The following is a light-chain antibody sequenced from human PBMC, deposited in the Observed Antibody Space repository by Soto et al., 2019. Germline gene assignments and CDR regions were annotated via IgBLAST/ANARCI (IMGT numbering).Light chain of an antibody. CDR2: AAS. CDR3: QQLNSYPQT. J-gene: IGKJ4*01. CDR1: QTISSW. V-gene: IGKV1-5*01. Sequence: DIQMTQSPSPLAASVGDRVTITCRASQTISSWLAWYQQKPGKPPKLLIYAASTLQSGVPSRFSGSGSGTDCTLTISSLQPEDFATYYCQQLNSYPQTLGGGTKVDIK.